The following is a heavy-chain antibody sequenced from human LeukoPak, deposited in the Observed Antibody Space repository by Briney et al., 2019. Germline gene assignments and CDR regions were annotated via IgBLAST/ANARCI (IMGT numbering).Heavy chain of an antibody. CDR2: ISSSSSTI. J-gene: IGHJ3*02. CDR1: GFTFSSYS. CDR3: AGEDEWLREENAFDI. D-gene: IGHD5-12*01. Sequence: GGSLRLSCAASGFTFSSYSMNWVRQAPGKGLEWVSYISSSSSTIYYADSVKGRFTISRDNAKNPLYLQMNSLRAEDTAVYYCAGEDEWLREENAFDIWGQGTMVTVSS. V-gene: IGHV3-48*04.